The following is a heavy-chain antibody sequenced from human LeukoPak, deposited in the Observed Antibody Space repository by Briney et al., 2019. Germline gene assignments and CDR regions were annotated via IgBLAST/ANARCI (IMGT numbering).Heavy chain of an antibody. V-gene: IGHV1-69*04. D-gene: IGHD2-2*01. CDR2: IIPILGIA. Sequence: EASVKVSCKASGGTFSSYAISWVRQAPGQGLEWMGRIIPILGIANYAQKFQGRVTITADKSMSTAYMELSSLRSEDTAVYYCASLVVVVPAADYYYYGMDVWGQGTTVTVSS. J-gene: IGHJ6*02. CDR1: GGTFSSYA. CDR3: ASLVVVVPAADYYYYGMDV.